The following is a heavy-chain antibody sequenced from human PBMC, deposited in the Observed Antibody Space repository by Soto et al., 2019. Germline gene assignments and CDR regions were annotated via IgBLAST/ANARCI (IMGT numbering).Heavy chain of an antibody. CDR3: ARAIGMGRGVRYYYYYGMDV. Sequence: QVQLQQWGAGLLKPSETLSLTCAVYGGSFSGYYWSWIRQPPGKGLEWIGEINHSGSTNYNPSLKRRVTISVDTSKNQFSLKLSSVTAADTAVYYCARAIGMGRGVRYYYYYGMDVWGQGTTVTVSS. J-gene: IGHJ6*02. D-gene: IGHD3-10*01. V-gene: IGHV4-34*01. CDR2: INHSGST. CDR1: GGSFSGYY.